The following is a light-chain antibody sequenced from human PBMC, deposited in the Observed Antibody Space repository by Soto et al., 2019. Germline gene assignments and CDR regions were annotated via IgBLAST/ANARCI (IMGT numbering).Light chain of an antibody. J-gene: IGLJ1*01. CDR1: SSNIGRGYD. Sequence: QSVLTQPPSVSGAPGQRVTISCTGSSSNIGRGYDVHWYQQFPGSAPRLLLSGDSNRPSGVPDRFSGSRSGTSASLAITGLQAEDEADYYCQTFDSTLSARYVFGTGTKVTVL. CDR3: QTFDSTLSARYV. CDR2: GDS. V-gene: IGLV1-40*01.